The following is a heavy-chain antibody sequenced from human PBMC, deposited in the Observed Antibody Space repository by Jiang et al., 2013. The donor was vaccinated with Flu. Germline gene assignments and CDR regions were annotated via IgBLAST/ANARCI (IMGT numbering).Heavy chain of an antibody. CDR2: INPNSGGT. Sequence: SGAEVKKPGASVKVSCKASGYTFTGYYMHWVRQAPGQGLEWMGWINPNSGGTNYAQKFQGRVTMTRDTSISTAYMELSRLRSDDTAVYYCARAPYYYGSGKDYWGQGTLVTVSS. D-gene: IGHD3-10*01. CDR3: ARAPYYYGSGKDY. J-gene: IGHJ4*02. V-gene: IGHV1-2*02. CDR1: GYTFTGYY.